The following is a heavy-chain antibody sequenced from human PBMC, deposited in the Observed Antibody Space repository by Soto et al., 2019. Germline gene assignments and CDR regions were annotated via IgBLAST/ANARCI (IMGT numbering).Heavy chain of an antibody. J-gene: IGHJ4*02. D-gene: IGHD3-22*01. CDR3: ARPHYDSNTFYSFFDY. CDR1: DGSFSGYY. V-gene: IGHV4-34*12. CDR2: IFHGGST. Sequence: SETLSLTCAVYDGSFSGYYWSWIRQPPGKGLEWIGQIFHGGSTNYSPSLKSQVTISLDTSRKQFFLELTSVTAADTAVYYCARPHYDSNTFYSFFDYWGQGTLVTVSS.